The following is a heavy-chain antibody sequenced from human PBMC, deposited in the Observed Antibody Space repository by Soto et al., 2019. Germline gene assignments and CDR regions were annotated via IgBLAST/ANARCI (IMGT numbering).Heavy chain of an antibody. D-gene: IGHD3-10*01. V-gene: IGHV3-30*18. CDR1: GFTFSSYG. Sequence: QVQLVESGGGVVQPGRSLRLSCAASGFTFSSYGMHWVRQAPGKGLEWVAVISYDGSNKYYADSVKGRFTISRDNSKNTLYLQMNSLRAEDTAVYYCAKARTLRGQSYFDYWGQGTLVTVSS. J-gene: IGHJ4*02. CDR3: AKARTLRGQSYFDY. CDR2: ISYDGSNK.